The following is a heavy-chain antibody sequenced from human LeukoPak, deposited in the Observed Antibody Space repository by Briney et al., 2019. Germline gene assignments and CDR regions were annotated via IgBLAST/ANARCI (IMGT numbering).Heavy chain of an antibody. CDR2: ISSGGCQI. CDR1: GFSFSTYS. V-gene: IGHV3-48*01. J-gene: IGHJ4*02. Sequence: GGAPILPWAASGFSFSTYSINWVRQAPGEGPEWVSYISSGGCQIYYAVSVKGRFTISRDNAKNSLYLKMDSLRAEDTAVCCCVRGITLPVVTRGAGDYWGQGILVTVSS. CDR3: VRGITLPVVTRGAGDY. D-gene: IGHD4-23*01.